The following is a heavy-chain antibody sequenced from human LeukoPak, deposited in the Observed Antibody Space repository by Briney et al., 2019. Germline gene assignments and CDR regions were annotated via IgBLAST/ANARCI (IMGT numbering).Heavy chain of an antibody. V-gene: IGHV3-23*01. CDR3: AKARIAAAGTGAFDV. J-gene: IGHJ3*01. CDR1: GFTVSSYG. CDR2: FSATDGSA. Sequence: GGSLRLSCAASGFTVSSYGMTWVRLAPGKGLEWVSPFSATDGSAQYAESVKGRFTISRDNSKNSLYLQMNSLRDEDTAVYYCAKARIAAAGTGAFDVWGQGTMVTVSS. D-gene: IGHD6-13*01.